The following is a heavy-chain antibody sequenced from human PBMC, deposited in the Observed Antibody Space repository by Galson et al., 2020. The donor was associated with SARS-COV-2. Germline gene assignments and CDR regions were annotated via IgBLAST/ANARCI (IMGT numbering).Heavy chain of an antibody. J-gene: IGHJ4*02. Sequence: GGSLRLSCAASGFTFSSYGMHWVRQAPGKGLEWVAVISYDGSNKYYADSVKGRFTISRDNSKNTLYLQMNSLRAEDTAVYYCASPFGGSYLAYFDYWGQGTLVTVSS. CDR1: GFTFSSYG. V-gene: IGHV3-30*03. CDR2: ISYDGSNK. CDR3: ASPFGGSYLAYFDY. D-gene: IGHD1-26*01.